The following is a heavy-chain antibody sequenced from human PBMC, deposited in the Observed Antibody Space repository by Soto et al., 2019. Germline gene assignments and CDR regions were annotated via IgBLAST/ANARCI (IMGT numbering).Heavy chain of an antibody. D-gene: IGHD5-18*01. CDR1: GYTFTSYD. CDR3: ARSTTGYSYGFSFESWDV. V-gene: IGHV1-8*01. CDR2: MNPNSGNT. J-gene: IGHJ6*04. Sequence: ASVKVSCKASGYTFTSYDINWVRQATGQGLEWMGWMNPNSGNTGYAQKFQGRVTMTRNTSISTAYMELSSLRSEDTAVYYCARSTTGYSYGFSFESWDVWGKGTTVTVSS.